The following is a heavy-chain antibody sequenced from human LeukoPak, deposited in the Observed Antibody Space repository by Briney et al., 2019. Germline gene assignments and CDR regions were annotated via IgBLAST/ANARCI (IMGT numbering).Heavy chain of an antibody. CDR2: ISDAGSNK. D-gene: IGHD6-19*01. J-gene: IGHJ4*02. CDR3: AKEDASGWSHY. CDR1: GFTFSSYG. V-gene: IGHV3-30*18. Sequence: GGSLRLSCAASGFTFSSYGMHWVRQAPGKGLEWVAVISDAGSNKNYADSVRGRFTISRDNSKSTLYLQMNSLRAEDTAVYYCAKEDASGWSHYWGQGTLVTVSS.